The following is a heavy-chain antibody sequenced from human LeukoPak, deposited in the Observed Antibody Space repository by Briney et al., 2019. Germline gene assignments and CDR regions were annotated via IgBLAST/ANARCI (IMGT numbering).Heavy chain of an antibody. V-gene: IGHV3-74*01. J-gene: IGHJ4*02. Sequence: GGSLRLSCAASGFTFSTSWMHWVRQAPGKGLVWVSHINRDGSRTTYADSVKGRFTISSDNSENTLYLQMKSLRIEDTAVYYCAKAISHYGSSSVVNGGGFDYWGQGTLVTVPS. D-gene: IGHD4-23*01. CDR2: INRDGSRT. CDR1: GFTFSTSW. CDR3: AKAISHYGSSSVVNGGGFDY.